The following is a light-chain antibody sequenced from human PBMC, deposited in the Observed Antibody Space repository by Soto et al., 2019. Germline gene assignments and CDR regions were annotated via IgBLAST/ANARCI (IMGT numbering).Light chain of an antibody. V-gene: IGKV3-15*01. CDR1: ESISTN. Sequence: RVMTQSQASLSVSPGESAILSCRASESISTNLAWYQQKPGQAPRLLMYGASTRATGTPARFSGSGSGTEFTLTISCLQSDDLGTYFCQQYNSWHRSFGQGNKLAIK. J-gene: IGKJ2*01. CDR2: GAS. CDR3: QQYNSWHRS.